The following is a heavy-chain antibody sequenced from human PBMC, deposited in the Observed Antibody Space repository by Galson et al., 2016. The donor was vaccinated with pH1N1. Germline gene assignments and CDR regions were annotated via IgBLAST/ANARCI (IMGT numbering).Heavy chain of an antibody. CDR1: GFTFSTYW. D-gene: IGHD4-17*01. CDR3: ARGNSYYGDYLGY. V-gene: IGHV3-33*08. CDR2: IWYDGSNK. Sequence: SLRLSCAASGFTFSTYWMTWVRQAPGKGLEWVAVIWYDGSNKYYADSVKGRFTISRDNSKNTLYLQMNSLRAEDTAVYYCARGNSYYGDYLGYWGQGTLVTVSS. J-gene: IGHJ4*02.